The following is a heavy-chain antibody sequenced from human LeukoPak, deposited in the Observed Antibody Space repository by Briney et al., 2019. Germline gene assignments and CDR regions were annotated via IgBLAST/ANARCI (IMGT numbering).Heavy chain of an antibody. V-gene: IGHV1-2*02. CDR2: INPNSGGT. CDR1: GNTFIYYY. Sequence: ASVTVSCKASGNTFIYYYIYWVRQAPGQGLEWMGWINPNSGGTSYAQKFQGRVTMTRDTSISTAYMELSRLTSDDTAVYYCARRSSSWSFDFWGQGTLVTVSS. J-gene: IGHJ4*02. D-gene: IGHD6-13*01. CDR3: ARRSSSWSFDF.